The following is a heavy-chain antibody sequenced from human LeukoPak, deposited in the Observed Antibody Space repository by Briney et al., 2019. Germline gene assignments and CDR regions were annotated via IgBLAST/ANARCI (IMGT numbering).Heavy chain of an antibody. CDR1: GGSFSGYY. Sequence: SETLSLTCAVYGGSFSGYYWSWIRQPPGKGLEWIGEINHSGSTNYNPSLKSRVTISVDTSKNQLSLKLSSVTAADTAVYYCARGLTAYIDYWGQGTLVTVSS. J-gene: IGHJ4*02. CDR2: INHSGST. CDR3: ARGLTAYIDY. D-gene: IGHD2-21*02. V-gene: IGHV4-34*01.